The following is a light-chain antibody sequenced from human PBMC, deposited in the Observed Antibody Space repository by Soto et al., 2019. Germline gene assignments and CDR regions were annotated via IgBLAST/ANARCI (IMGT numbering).Light chain of an antibody. CDR1: SSDVDGYNF. V-gene: IGLV2-14*01. J-gene: IGLJ2*01. CDR2: GVS. Sequence: QSALTQPASVSGSPGQSITISCTGTSSDVDGYNFVSWYQQHPGKAPKLLIYGVSYRPSGVSYRFSGSKSGNTASLTISGLQAEDEALYYCSSYTSSSPPVVFGGGTKVTVL. CDR3: SSYTSSSPPVV.